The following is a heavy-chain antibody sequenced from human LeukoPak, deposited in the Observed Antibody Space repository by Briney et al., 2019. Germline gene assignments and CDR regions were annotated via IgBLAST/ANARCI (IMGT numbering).Heavy chain of an antibody. J-gene: IGHJ6*03. CDR3: ARGGGDQLLFFYYYMDV. D-gene: IGHD2-2*01. CDR2: ISSSGSTI. V-gene: IGHV3-11*04. Sequence: GGSLRFSCAASGFTFSDYYLSWIRQAPGKGLEWVSYISSSGSTIYYADSVKGRLTIYKDNAKNSLYLQMNSLRAEGTAVYYCARGGGDQLLFFYYYMDVWGKGTTVTVSS. CDR1: GFTFSDYY.